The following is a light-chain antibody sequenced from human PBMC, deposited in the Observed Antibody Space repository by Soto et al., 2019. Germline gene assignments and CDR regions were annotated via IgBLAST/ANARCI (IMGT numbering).Light chain of an antibody. CDR3: SSYTSSSTRV. Sequence: QSGLTQPAPVSGSPGQSITISCPGTSSVVGAYDSVSWYQQHPDKAPKLMIYEVSNRPSGVSNRFSGSKSVNTATLTISGLQAEDEADYYCSSYTSSSTRVFGTGTKVTVL. J-gene: IGLJ1*01. V-gene: IGLV2-14*03. CDR1: SSVVGAYDS. CDR2: EVS.